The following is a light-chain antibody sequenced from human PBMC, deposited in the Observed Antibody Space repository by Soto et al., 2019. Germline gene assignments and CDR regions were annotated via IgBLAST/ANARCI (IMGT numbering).Light chain of an antibody. CDR3: QQYGSSPLT. CDR1: QSVSSSY. V-gene: IGKV3-20*01. J-gene: IGKJ5*01. Sequence: EIVLTQSPGTLSLSPGERATLSFRASQSVSSSYFAWYQQKPGQAPRLLIYGASSRATSIPDRFSGSGSGTDFTLTISRLETGDFAVYYCQQYGSSPLTVGQGTRLEIK. CDR2: GAS.